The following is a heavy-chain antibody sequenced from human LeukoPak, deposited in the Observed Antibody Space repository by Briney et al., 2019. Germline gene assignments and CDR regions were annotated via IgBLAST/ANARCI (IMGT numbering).Heavy chain of an antibody. CDR3: ARVGTRYWYFDL. CDR1: GFTFSSYW. D-gene: IGHD6-13*01. Sequence: GGSLSLSCAASGFTFSSYWMSWVRQAPGKGLEWVANIKQDGSEKYYVDPVKGRFTISRDNAKNSLYLQMNSLKAEDTAVYYCARVGTRYWYFDLWGRGTLVTVSS. V-gene: IGHV3-7*01. J-gene: IGHJ2*01. CDR2: IKQDGSEK.